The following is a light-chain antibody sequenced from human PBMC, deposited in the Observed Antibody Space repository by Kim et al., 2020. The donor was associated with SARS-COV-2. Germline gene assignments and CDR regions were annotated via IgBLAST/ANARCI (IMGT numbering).Light chain of an antibody. CDR2: AAS. CDR1: QGINNY. Sequence: DIQMTQSPSALSASLGDRVTITCRASQGINNYLAWFQQKPGKAPRRLIYAASNLQSGVPSRFSGTGSGAEFTLTISSLQPDDFATYFCQQNYSYPPTFGKGNKLEI. V-gene: IGKV1-17*03. CDR3: QQNYSYPPT. J-gene: IGKJ2*01.